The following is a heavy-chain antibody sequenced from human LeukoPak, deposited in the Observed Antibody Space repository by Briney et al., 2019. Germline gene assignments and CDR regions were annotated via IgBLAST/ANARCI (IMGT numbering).Heavy chain of an antibody. V-gene: IGHV3-30*18. D-gene: IGHD4-17*01. Sequence: GRSLRLSCAASGFTFSSYGMHWVRQAPGKGLEWVAVIAYDGSNKYSADSVKGRFTISRDNSKNTLFLQMNSLRAEDTAVYYCAKDRTRAYGDPRYNFDYWGQGILVTFSS. CDR3: AKDRTRAYGDPRYNFDY. CDR2: IAYDGSNK. CDR1: GFTFSSYG. J-gene: IGHJ4*02.